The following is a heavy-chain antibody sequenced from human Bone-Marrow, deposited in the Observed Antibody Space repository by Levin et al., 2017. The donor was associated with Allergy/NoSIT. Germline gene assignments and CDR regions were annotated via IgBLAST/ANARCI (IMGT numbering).Heavy chain of an antibody. CDR2: IIPVYDTP. J-gene: IGHJ6*02. CDR1: GGPFNTHA. D-gene: IGHD2-15*01. CDR3: ARGGYCSGGRCYPYYYYHGLDF. V-gene: IGHV1-69*13. Sequence: GASVKVSCKSSGGPFNTHAINWVRQAPGQGLEWMGGIIPVYDTPNYAQNFQGRVTITADESTRTAYMELNGLTSDDTAVYFCARGGYCSGGRCYPYYYYHGLDFWGQGTTVTVSS.